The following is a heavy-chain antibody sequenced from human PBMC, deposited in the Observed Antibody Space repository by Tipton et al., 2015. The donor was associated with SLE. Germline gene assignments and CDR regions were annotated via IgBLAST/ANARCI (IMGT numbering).Heavy chain of an antibody. CDR3: ARLNDSGLFFDS. CDR2: IYSTGTS. Sequence: TLSLTCTVSGGSLSNYYWSWIRQPAGKGVEWIGRIYSTGTSNYNPSLKSRVTMSVDMSKNQFSLKLSSVTAADTAVYYCARLNDSGLFFDSWGQGTLVTVSS. J-gene: IGHJ4*02. D-gene: IGHD4-17*01. CDR1: GGSLSNYY. V-gene: IGHV4-4*07.